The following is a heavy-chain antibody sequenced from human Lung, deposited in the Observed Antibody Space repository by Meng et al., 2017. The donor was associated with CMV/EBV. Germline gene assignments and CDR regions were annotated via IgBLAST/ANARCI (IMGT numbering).Heavy chain of an antibody. CDR3: ARARSPTHFDY. CDR2: IGTVGDT. CDR1: GFTFSTYD. Sequence: GEXXTISCTASGFTFSTYDFHWVRQPTGKGLEWVSSIGTVGDTYSIGSVKGRFIISREDAKNSVYLQMNGLRDGDTGLYYCARARSPTHFDYGGQGALVTVSS. J-gene: IGHJ4*02. V-gene: IGHV3-13*01.